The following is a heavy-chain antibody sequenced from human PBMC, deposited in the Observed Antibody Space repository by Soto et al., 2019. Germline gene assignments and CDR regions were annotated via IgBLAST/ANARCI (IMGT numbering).Heavy chain of an antibody. V-gene: IGHV3-21*01. CDR3: AADSYYYGSGKDY. D-gene: IGHD3-10*01. CDR2: ISSSSSYI. J-gene: IGHJ4*02. Sequence: GGSLRLSCAASGFTFSSYSMNWVRQAPGKGLEWVSSISSSSSYIYYADSVKGRFTISRDNAKNSLYLQMNSLRAEDTAVYYCAADSYYYGSGKDYWGQGTLVTVSS. CDR1: GFTFSSYS.